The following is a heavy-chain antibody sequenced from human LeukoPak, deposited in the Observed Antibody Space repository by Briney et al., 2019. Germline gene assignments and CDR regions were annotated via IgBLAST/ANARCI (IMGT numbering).Heavy chain of an antibody. CDR3: ARPVGGWFDP. V-gene: IGHV3-23*01. Sequence: GGSLRLSCTASGFTFSTLAMSWVRQAPGKGLEWVPSISSRGDDTTYADSVKGRFTISRDNSKNTLYLQMNSLRAEDTAVYYCARPVGGWFDPWGQGTLVTVSS. J-gene: IGHJ5*02. CDR2: ISSRGDDT. CDR1: GFTFSTLA. D-gene: IGHD3-16*01.